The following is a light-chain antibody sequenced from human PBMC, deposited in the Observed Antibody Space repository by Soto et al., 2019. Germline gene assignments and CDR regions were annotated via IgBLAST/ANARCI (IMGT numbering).Light chain of an antibody. J-gene: IGLJ1*01. Sequence: ALPQPASLSGSPGQSITISWTGTSSDVGGYNYVSWYQQHPGKAPKLMIYEVSNRPSGVSNRFSGSKSGNTASLTISGLQAEDEADYYCSSYTSSSTLVFGTGTKVTVL. CDR3: SSYTSSSTLV. V-gene: IGLV2-14*01. CDR1: SSDVGGYNY. CDR2: EVS.